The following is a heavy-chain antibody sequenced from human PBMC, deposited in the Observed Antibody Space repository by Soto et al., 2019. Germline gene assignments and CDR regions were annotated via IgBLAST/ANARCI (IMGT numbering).Heavy chain of an antibody. D-gene: IGHD3-22*01. CDR2: INPGDSDI. CDR3: TRPQSSGWYDD. V-gene: IGHV5-51*01. CDR1: GYSFISHW. Sequence: GESLKISCKGSGYSFISHWIAWVRQTPGKGLEWMGIINPGDSDIRYSPSFQGQVTISADKSINTAYLQWSSLKASDTATYYCTRPQSSGWYDDCGQGTLVTVSS. J-gene: IGHJ5*02.